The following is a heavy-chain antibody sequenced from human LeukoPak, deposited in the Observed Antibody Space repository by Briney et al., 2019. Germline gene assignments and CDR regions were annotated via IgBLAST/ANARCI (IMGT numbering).Heavy chain of an antibody. Sequence: GSLRLSCAASGFTFSSYSMNWVRQAPGKGLEWVSSISSSSSYIYYADSVKGRFTISRDNAKNSLYLQMNSLRAEDTAVYYCARSSTYCSGGSCYGDYWGQGTLVTVSS. CDR2: ISSSSSYI. CDR3: ARSSTYCSGGSCYGDY. J-gene: IGHJ4*02. CDR1: GFTFSSYS. D-gene: IGHD2-15*01. V-gene: IGHV3-21*01.